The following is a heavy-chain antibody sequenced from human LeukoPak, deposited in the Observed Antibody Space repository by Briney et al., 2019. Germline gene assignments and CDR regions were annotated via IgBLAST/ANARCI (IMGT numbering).Heavy chain of an antibody. V-gene: IGHV3-21*01. D-gene: IGHD2-21*02. J-gene: IGHJ1*01. Sequence: PGGSLRLSCAASGFTLSDYFMNWVRHAPGEGLEYVSSISGSSRHIYYADSVKGRFTISRDNTKSSLYLQMNSLRVEDMAVYYCARGYCGGDCYGDWGQGTLVTVSS. CDR2: ISGSSRHI. CDR3: ARGYCGGDCYGD. CDR1: GFTLSDYF.